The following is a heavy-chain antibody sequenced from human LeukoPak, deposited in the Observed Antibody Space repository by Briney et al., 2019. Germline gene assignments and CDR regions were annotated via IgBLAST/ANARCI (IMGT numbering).Heavy chain of an antibody. CDR2: IKSKTDGGTT. J-gene: IGHJ4*02. CDR1: GFTFSNAW. D-gene: IGHD6-19*01. Sequence: PGGSLRLSCAASGFTFSNAWMNWVRQAPGKGLEWVGRIKSKTDGGTTDYAAPVKGRFTISRDDSKNTPYLQMNSLKTEDTAVYYCTTDIQWLVRAIFDYWGQGTLVTVSS. V-gene: IGHV3-15*07. CDR3: TTDIQWLVRAIFDY.